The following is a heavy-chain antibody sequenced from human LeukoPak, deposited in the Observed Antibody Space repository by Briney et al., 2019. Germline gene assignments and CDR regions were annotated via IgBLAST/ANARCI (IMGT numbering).Heavy chain of an antibody. CDR2: ISSSSGYI. Sequence: GGSLRLSCAASGFTFSSYSMNWVRQAPGKGLEWVSSISSSSGYIYYADSVKGRFTISRDNAKNSLYLQMNSLRAEDTAVYYCARAPHYSNYGPYYYGMDVWGQGTTVTVSS. CDR3: ARAPHYSNYGPYYYGMDV. V-gene: IGHV3-21*01. CDR1: GFTFSSYS. J-gene: IGHJ6*02. D-gene: IGHD4-11*01.